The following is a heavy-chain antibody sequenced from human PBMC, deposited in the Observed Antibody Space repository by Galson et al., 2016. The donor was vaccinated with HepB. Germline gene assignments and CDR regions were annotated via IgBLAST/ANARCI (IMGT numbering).Heavy chain of an antibody. Sequence: SLRLSCAASGFTLSHYGMHWVRQTPGKGLEWVAGIYSDGRKKSYVDSVKGRFIVSRDVSENTMYLQMNSLSAEDTAVYFCARDMSFYCLDFRGQGTPVTVSS. J-gene: IGHJ4*02. CDR2: IYSDGRKK. D-gene: IGHD3/OR15-3a*01. V-gene: IGHV3-33*01. CDR1: GFTLSHYG. CDR3: ARDMSFYCLDF.